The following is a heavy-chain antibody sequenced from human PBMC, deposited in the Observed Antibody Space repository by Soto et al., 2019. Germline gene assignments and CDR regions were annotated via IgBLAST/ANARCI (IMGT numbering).Heavy chain of an antibody. CDR3: ARHNILAARRGLVYYYYMDV. V-gene: IGHV4-59*08. J-gene: IGHJ6*03. CDR2: IYYSGST. D-gene: IGHD6-6*01. CDR1: GGSISSYY. Sequence: SETLSLTCTVSGGSISSYYWSWIRQPPGKGLEWIGYIYYSGSTNYNPSLKSRVTISVDTSKNQFSLKLSSVTAADTAVYYCARHNILAARRGLVYYYYMDVWGKGTTVTVSS.